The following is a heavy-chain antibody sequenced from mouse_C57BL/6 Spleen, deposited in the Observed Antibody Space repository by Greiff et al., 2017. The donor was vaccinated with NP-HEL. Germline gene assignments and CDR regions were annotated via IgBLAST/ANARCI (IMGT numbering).Heavy chain of an antibody. CDR3: ARSRLPGSYFDY. CDR2: IYPGDGDT. D-gene: IGHD2-4*01. CDR1: GYAFSSSW. V-gene: IGHV1-82*01. J-gene: IGHJ2*01. Sequence: VKLMESGPELVKPGASVKISCKASGYAFSSSWMNWVKQRPGKGLEWIGRIYPGDGDTNYNGKFKGKATLTADKSSSTAYMQLSSLTSEDSAVYFCARSRLPGSYFDYWGQGTTLTVSS.